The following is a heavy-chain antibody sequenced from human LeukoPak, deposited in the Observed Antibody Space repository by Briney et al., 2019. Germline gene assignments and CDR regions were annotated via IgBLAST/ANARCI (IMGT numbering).Heavy chain of an antibody. CDR3: TTTTVTEYYYGMDV. CDR2: IRSKANSYAT. D-gene: IGHD4-17*01. V-gene: IGHV3-73*01. Sequence: GGSQRLSCAASGFTFSGSAMHWVRQASGKGLEWVGRIRSKANSYATAYAASVKGRFTISRDDSKNTAYLQMNSLKTEDTAVYYCTTTTVTEYYYGMDVWGQGTTVTVSS. CDR1: GFTFSGSA. J-gene: IGHJ6*02.